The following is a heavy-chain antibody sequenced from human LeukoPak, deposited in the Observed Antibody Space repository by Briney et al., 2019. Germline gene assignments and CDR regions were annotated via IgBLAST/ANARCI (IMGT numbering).Heavy chain of an antibody. D-gene: IGHD2-15*01. Sequence: ASVKVPCKASVYTFTSYDINWVRQATGQGLEWMGWMNPNSGNTGSAQRFQGRVTMTRNTSISTAYMELSSLRSEDTAVYYCARALRVGRYSADYWGQGTLVTVSS. J-gene: IGHJ4*02. CDR2: MNPNSGNT. CDR3: ARALRVGRYSADY. V-gene: IGHV1-8*01. CDR1: VYTFTSYD.